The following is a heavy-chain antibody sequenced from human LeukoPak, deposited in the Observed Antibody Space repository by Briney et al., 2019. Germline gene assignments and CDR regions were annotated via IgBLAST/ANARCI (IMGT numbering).Heavy chain of an antibody. CDR2: IYYSGNT. V-gene: IGHV4-31*03. J-gene: IGHJ6*04. CDR1: GGSISNGGYY. CDR3: ARLEAAGDYYYGMDV. D-gene: IGHD6-13*01. Sequence: PSQTLSLTCTVSGGSISNGGYYWTWIRQHPGKGLGWIGYIYYSGNTYYSPSLKSRLTISIDTSKNQFSLKLSSVTAADTAVYYCARLEAAGDYYYGMDVWGKGTTVTVSS.